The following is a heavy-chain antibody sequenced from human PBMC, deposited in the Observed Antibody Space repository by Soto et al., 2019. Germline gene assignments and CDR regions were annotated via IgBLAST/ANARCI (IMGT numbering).Heavy chain of an antibody. Sequence: GASVKVSCKASGYTFTSYAMHWVRQAPGQRLEWMGWRNAGNGNTKYSQKVQGRVTITRDTSASTAYMELSSLRSEDTAVYYCARDTFLCPTCFDYWGQGTLVTVSS. J-gene: IGHJ4*02. V-gene: IGHV1-3*01. D-gene: IGHD2-2*01. CDR3: ARDTFLCPTCFDY. CDR1: GYTFTSYA. CDR2: RNAGNGNT.